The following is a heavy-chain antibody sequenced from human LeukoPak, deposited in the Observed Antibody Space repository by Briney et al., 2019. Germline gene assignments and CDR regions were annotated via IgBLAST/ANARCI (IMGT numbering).Heavy chain of an antibody. CDR3: ARDAEYYYGSGSYSSGIDV. Sequence: TLSLTCTVSGGSIRSAGYYWSWIRQPPGKGLEWIGYIYYSGSSYYNPSLKSRVTVSADTSKNQFSLKLSSVTAADTAVYYCARDAEYYYGSGSYSSGIDVWGQGTTVIVSS. CDR2: IYYSGSS. CDR1: GGSIRSAGYY. D-gene: IGHD3-10*01. J-gene: IGHJ6*02. V-gene: IGHV4-31*03.